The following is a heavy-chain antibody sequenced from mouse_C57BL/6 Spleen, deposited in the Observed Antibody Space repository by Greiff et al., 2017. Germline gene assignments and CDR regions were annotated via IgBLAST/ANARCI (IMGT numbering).Heavy chain of an antibody. CDR1: GYTFTSYW. D-gene: IGHD2-1*01. CDR2: IDPSDSET. V-gene: IGHV1-52*01. Sequence: VQLQQPGAELVRPGSSVKLSCKASGYTFTSYWMHWVKQRPIQGLEWIGNIDPSDSETHYNQKFKDKATLTVDKSSSTAYMQLSSLTSEDSAVYYCARGGNYGIDYWGQGTTLTVSS. CDR3: ARGGNYGIDY. J-gene: IGHJ2*01.